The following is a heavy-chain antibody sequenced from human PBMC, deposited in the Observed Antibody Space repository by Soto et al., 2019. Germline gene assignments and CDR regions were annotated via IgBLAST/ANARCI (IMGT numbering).Heavy chain of an antibody. J-gene: IGHJ5*02. V-gene: IGHV1-46*03. CDR1: GYTFTSYY. Sequence: ASMKVSCKASGYTFTSYYMHWLRQAPGQGLEWMEIINPSGGTTRYAQKIQGRVTITRNTSTSTYYMELSNQRSEDQAVYNYARGGRGSWGNWFDPWGQGTLVTVSS. CDR2: INPSGGTT. D-gene: IGHD6-13*01. CDR3: ARGGRGSWGNWFDP.